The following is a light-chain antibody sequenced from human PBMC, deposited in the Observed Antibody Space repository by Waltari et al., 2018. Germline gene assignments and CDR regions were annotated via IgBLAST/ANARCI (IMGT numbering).Light chain of an antibody. Sequence: DIQMTQSPSSLSASVGDRVTITCRTRQSISTNINWYQEKPGEAPRLLIYVASSLQSGVPSRFSGSGSGTDFTLTISSLQPEDFATYYCQQSYSIPITFGQGTRLEIK. V-gene: IGKV1-39*01. CDR3: QQSYSIPIT. CDR1: QSISTN. J-gene: IGKJ5*01. CDR2: VAS.